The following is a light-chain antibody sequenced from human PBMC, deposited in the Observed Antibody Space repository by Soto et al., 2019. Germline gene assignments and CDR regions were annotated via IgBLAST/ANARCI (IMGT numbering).Light chain of an antibody. CDR1: SSNIGANYD. Sequence: QSVLTQPPSVSGAPGQRVTISCTGSSSNIGANYDVHWYQQRPGTAPKLLIFANSNRPSGVPDRFSGSKSGTSASLVITGLQAEDEGDYYCGTWDSGLTAGVFGGGTKLTVL. J-gene: IGLJ3*02. V-gene: IGLV1-40*01. CDR2: ANS. CDR3: GTWDSGLTAGV.